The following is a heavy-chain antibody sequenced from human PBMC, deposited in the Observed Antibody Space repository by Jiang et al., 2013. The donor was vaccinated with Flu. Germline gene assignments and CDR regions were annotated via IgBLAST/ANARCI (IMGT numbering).Heavy chain of an antibody. D-gene: IGHD4-17*01. V-gene: IGHV4-61*01. Sequence: GPGLVKPSETLSLTCTVSGGSVSSGSYYWSWIRQPPGKGLEWIGYIYYSGSTNYNPSLKSRVTISVDTSKNQFSLKLSSVTAADTAVYYCARASYGDSYNWFDPWGQGTLVTVSS. CDR3: ARASYGDSYNWFDP. J-gene: IGHJ5*02. CDR1: GGSVSSGSYY. CDR2: IYYSGST.